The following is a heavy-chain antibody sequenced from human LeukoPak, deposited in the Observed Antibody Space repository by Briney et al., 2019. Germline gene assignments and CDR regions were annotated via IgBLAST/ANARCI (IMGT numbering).Heavy chain of an antibody. CDR2: ISFDGSNK. Sequence: PGGSLRLSCAASGFTFSSYGMHWVRQAPGKGLEWVALISFDGSNKYYADSVKGRFTISRDNSKNTLYLQMNSLRAEDTAVYYCARVRTGNSVFLGDYWGQGTLVTVSS. J-gene: IGHJ4*02. CDR3: ARVRTGNSVFLGDY. V-gene: IGHV3-30*03. D-gene: IGHD4-23*01. CDR1: GFTFSSYG.